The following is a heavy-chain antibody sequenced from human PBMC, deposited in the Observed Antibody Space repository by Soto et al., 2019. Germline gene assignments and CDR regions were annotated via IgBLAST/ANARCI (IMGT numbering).Heavy chain of an antibody. CDR2: INAGNGNT. CDR1: GYTFTSYA. D-gene: IGHD4-17*01. CDR3: ARTHDFCDYLYDWYFDL. Sequence: QVQLVQSGAEEKKPGASVKVSCKASGYTFTSYAMHWVRQAPGQRLEWMGWINAGNGNTKYSQKFQGRVTITRDTSANTAYMERSSLRSKDTAVYYCARTHDFCDYLYDWYFDLWVRGTLVTVST. V-gene: IGHV1-3*05. J-gene: IGHJ2*01.